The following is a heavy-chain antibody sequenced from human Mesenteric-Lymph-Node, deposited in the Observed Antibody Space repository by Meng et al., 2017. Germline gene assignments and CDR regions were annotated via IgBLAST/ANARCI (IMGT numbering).Heavy chain of an antibody. Sequence: GGSLRLSCAASGFTFSNAWMSWVRQAPGKGLEWVGRIKSKTDGGTTDYAAPVKGRFTISRDDSKNTLYLQMNSLKTEDTAVYYCTTYVLLWFGECNGWGQGTLVTVSS. CDR3: TTYVLLWFGECNG. D-gene: IGHD3-10*01. CDR2: IKSKTDGGTT. CDR1: GFTFSNAW. J-gene: IGHJ4*02. V-gene: IGHV3-15*01.